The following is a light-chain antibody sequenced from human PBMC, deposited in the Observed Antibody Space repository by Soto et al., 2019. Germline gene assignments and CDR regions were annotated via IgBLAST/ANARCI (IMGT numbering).Light chain of an antibody. V-gene: IGLV2-14*01. CDR2: EVS. CDR1: SSDVGGYNF. Sequence: QSVLTQPASVSGSPGQSITISCIGTSSDVGGYNFVSWYQQHPGKAPKLMIYEVSNRPSGVSTRFSGSKSGNTASLTISGLQAEDEADYYCSSYTSSSTGGLFGGGTQLTVL. CDR3: SSYTSSSTGGL. J-gene: IGLJ2*01.